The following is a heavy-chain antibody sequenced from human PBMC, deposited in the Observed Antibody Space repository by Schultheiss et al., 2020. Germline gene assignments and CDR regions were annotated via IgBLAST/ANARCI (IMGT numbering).Heavy chain of an antibody. V-gene: IGHV3-74*01. Sequence: GGSLRLSCAASGFTFSSYWMHWVRQAPGKGLVWVSRINSDGSSTSYADSVKGRFTISRDNAKNTLYLQMNSLRAEDTAVYYCATGNYYDSSGYDYWGQGTLVTVSS. CDR3: ATGNYYDSSGYDY. CDR2: INSDGSST. CDR1: GFTFSSYW. J-gene: IGHJ4*02. D-gene: IGHD3-22*01.